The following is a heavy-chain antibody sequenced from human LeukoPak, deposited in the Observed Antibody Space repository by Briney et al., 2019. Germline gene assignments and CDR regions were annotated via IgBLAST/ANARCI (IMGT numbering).Heavy chain of an antibody. CDR3: TRDILFGGY. Sequence: PGGSLRLSCAASGFTVSGHPMSWVRQAPGKGLEWVANIKQDGSEKYYVDSVKGRFTISRDNAKNSLYLQMNSLRAEDTAVYYCTRDILFGGYWGQGTLVTVSS. J-gene: IGHJ4*02. D-gene: IGHD3-16*01. V-gene: IGHV3-7*03. CDR1: GFTVSGHP. CDR2: IKQDGSEK.